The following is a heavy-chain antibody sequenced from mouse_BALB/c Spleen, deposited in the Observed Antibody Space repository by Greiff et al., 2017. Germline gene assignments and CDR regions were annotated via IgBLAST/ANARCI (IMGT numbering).Heavy chain of an antibody. CDR3: ARENWDDDAMDY. Sequence: EVQLVESGPGLVKPSQSLSLTCSVTGYSITSGYYWNWIRQFPGNKLEWMGYISYDGSNNYNPSLKNRISITRDTSKNQFFLKLNSVTTEDTATYYCARENWDDDAMDYWGQGTSVTVSS. D-gene: IGHD4-1*01. CDR1: GYSITSGYY. CDR2: ISYDGSN. V-gene: IGHV3-6*02. J-gene: IGHJ4*01.